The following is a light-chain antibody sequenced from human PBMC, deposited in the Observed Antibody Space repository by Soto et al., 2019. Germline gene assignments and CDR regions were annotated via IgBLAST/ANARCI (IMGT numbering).Light chain of an antibody. Sequence: AIVMTQSPATLSSSPGDRATLSCRASQGISSYLAWYQQKPGQAPKLLIYAASTMDSGVPSRFSGSGSGTDFTLTISCLQSEDFATYYCQQYYSCPRTFGQGTKVDIK. V-gene: IGKV1-8*01. J-gene: IGKJ1*01. CDR1: QGISSY. CDR2: AAS. CDR3: QQYYSCPRT.